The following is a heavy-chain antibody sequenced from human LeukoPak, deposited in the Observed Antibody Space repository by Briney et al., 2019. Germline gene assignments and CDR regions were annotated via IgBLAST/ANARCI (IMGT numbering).Heavy chain of an antibody. J-gene: IGHJ4*02. CDR1: GFTFSTYG. CDR3: ASDLNNGWAHIHD. D-gene: IGHD6-19*01. V-gene: IGHV3-33*01. CDR2: IWYDGSDK. Sequence: PGGSLRLSCAASGFTFSTYGMHWVRQAPGKGLEWVAVIWYDGSDKYYGDSVKGRFTISRDNSMNTLYLQMNSLRVEDTAVYYCASDLNNGWAHIHDWGLGTLVTVSS.